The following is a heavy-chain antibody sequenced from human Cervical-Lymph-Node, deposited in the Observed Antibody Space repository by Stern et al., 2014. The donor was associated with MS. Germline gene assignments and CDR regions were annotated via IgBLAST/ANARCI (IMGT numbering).Heavy chain of an antibody. D-gene: IGHD4-17*01. CDR1: GYTFTSYA. Sequence: QVQLVQSGAEVKKPGASVTISCKASGYTFTSYAIHWVRQAPGQRLEWMGWITPGNGNTRYSQKFQDRVPITRDTSASTAYVELSGLRSEDTAVYYCARSIAGYGDFYHGAFDIWGQGTVVTVSS. J-gene: IGHJ3*02. CDR3: ARSIAGYGDFYHGAFDI. CDR2: ITPGNGNT. V-gene: IGHV1-3*01.